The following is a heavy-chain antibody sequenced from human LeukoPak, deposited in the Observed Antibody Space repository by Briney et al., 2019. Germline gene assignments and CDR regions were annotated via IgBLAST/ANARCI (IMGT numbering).Heavy chain of an antibody. J-gene: IGHJ4*02. Sequence: PGGSLRPSCAASGFTFRNYGMHWVRQAPGKGLEWVAVVSTDGNEKYYADSVKGRFTVSRDSSKNTLYLQMNSLRGDDTAVYYCANPQSRGYDYLDYWGQGTLVTVSS. D-gene: IGHD5-12*01. CDR2: VSTDGNEK. CDR1: GFTFRNYG. V-gene: IGHV3-30*18. CDR3: ANPQSRGYDYLDY.